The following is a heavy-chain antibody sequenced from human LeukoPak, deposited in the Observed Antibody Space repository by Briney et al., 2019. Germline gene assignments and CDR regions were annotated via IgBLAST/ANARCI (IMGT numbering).Heavy chain of an antibody. V-gene: IGHV4-30-2*01. CDR1: GGSISSGGYY. J-gene: IGHJ6*03. D-gene: IGHD3-10*01. CDR3: ARAYGSGTNYYYYYYMDV. CDR2: IYHSGST. Sequence: SETLSLTCTVSGGSISSGGYYWSWLRQPPGKGLEWIGYIYHSGSTYYNPSLKSRVTISVDRSKNQFSLKLSSVIAADTAVYYCARAYGSGTNYYYYYYMDVWGKGTTVTVSS.